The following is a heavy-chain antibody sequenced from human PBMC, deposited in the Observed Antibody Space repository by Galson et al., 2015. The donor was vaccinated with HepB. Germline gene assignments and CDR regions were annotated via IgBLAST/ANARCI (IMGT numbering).Heavy chain of an antibody. CDR2: INHSGSA. CDR3: ARISYDSESYYKKDY. V-gene: IGHV4-34*01. J-gene: IGHJ4*02. Sequence: SETLSLTCAVYGRSFSTYYWSWIRQPPGKGLEWIGEINHSGSANYNPSLKSRVTISIDTSKNQFSPKLRSVTAADTAVYYCARISYDSESYYKKDYWGQGTLVTVSS. D-gene: IGHD3-10*01. CDR1: GRSFSTYY.